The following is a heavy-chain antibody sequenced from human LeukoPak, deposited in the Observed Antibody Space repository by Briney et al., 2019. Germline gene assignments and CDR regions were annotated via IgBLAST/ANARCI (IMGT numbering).Heavy chain of an antibody. V-gene: IGHV3-21*04. CDR2: ISGSGGGT. J-gene: IGHJ4*02. D-gene: IGHD3-9*01. CDR1: GFTFSSYW. CDR3: ARGKDILTGYNPGY. Sequence: PGGSLRLSCAASGFTFSSYWMSWVRQAPGEGLEWVSAISGSGGGTYYADSVKGRFTISRDNAKNSLYLQMNSLRAEDTAVYYCARGKDILTGYNPGYWGQGTLVTVSS.